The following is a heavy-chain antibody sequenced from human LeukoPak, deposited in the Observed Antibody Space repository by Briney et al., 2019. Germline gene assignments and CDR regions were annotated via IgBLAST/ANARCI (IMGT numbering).Heavy chain of an antibody. J-gene: IGHJ3*02. CDR1: GFTFSSYE. CDR2: ISSSGSTI. Sequence: GGSLRLSCAASGFTFSSYEMNWVRQAPGKGLEWVSYISSSGSTIYYADSVKGRFTISRDNAKNSLYLRMNSLRAEDTAVYYCARGFSGSFAFDIWGQGTMVTVSS. CDR3: ARGFSGSFAFDI. D-gene: IGHD3-10*01. V-gene: IGHV3-48*03.